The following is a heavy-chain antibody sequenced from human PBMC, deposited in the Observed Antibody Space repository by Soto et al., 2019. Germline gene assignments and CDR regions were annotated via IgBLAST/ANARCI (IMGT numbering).Heavy chain of an antibody. CDR1: GHSISSGYY. V-gene: IGHV4-38-2*01. CDR3: ARGEYYGSGNYFDY. CDR2: FYHSGST. J-gene: IGHJ4*02. D-gene: IGHD3-10*01. Sequence: PSETLSLTCAVSGHSISSGYYWGWIRQPPGKGLEWIGSFYHSGSTYYNPSLKSRVTISVDTSKNQFSLKLSSVTAADTAVYYCARGEYYGSGNYFDYCGQGTLVTVSS.